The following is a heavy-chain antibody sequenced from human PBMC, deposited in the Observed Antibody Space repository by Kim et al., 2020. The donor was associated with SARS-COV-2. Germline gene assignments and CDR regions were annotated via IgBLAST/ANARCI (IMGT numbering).Heavy chain of an antibody. CDR3: ASYCSSTSCYSPGGDY. CDR1: GFTFSSYS. Sequence: GGSLRLSCAASGFTFSSYSMNWVRQAPGKGLEWVSSISSSSSYIYYADSVKGRFTISRDNAKNSLYLQMNSLRAEDTAVYYCASYCSSTSCYSPGGDYWGQGTLVTVSS. D-gene: IGHD2-2*02. V-gene: IGHV3-21*01. CDR2: ISSSSSYI. J-gene: IGHJ4*02.